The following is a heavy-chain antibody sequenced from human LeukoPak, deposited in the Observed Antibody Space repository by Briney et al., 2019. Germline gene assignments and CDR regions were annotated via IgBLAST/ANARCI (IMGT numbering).Heavy chain of an antibody. CDR2: ISYDGSNK. V-gene: IGHV3-30*18. D-gene: IGHD6-13*01. Sequence: PGGSLRLSCAASGFTFSSYGMHWVRQAPGKGLEWVAVISYDGSNKYYADSMKGRFTISRDNSKKILYLQMNSLRVEDTAVYSCAKDDSSSWYRGVGYWGQGTLVTVPS. CDR3: AKDDSSSWYRGVGY. CDR1: GFTFSSYG. J-gene: IGHJ4*02.